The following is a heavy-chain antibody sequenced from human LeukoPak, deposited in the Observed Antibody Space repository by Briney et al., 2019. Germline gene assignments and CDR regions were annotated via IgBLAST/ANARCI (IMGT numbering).Heavy chain of an antibody. Sequence: SETLSLTCTVSGGSISSGGYYWSWIRQHPGKGLEWIGYIYYSGSTYYDPSLKSRVTISVDTSKNQFSLKLSSVTAADTAVYYCARVPYYDSSGDPKWFDYWGQGTLVTVSS. V-gene: IGHV4-31*03. CDR2: IYYSGST. CDR1: GGSISSGGYY. J-gene: IGHJ4*02. D-gene: IGHD3-22*01. CDR3: ARVPYYDSSGDPKWFDY.